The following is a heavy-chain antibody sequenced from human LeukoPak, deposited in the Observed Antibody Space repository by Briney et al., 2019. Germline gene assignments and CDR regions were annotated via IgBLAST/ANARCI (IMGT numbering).Heavy chain of an antibody. CDR1: GFTFDNYW. V-gene: IGHV3-7*01. J-gene: IGHJ3*01. Sequence: PGGSLRLSCAASGFTFDNYWMSWVRQAPGKGLEWVANIKQDGIEKYFVGSVKGRFAISRDNAKNSLYLQMNSLRVEDTAVYYCAREGMVRGVPDAFDLWGQGTMVTVSS. CDR3: AREGMVRGVPDAFDL. CDR2: IKQDGIEK. D-gene: IGHD3-10*01.